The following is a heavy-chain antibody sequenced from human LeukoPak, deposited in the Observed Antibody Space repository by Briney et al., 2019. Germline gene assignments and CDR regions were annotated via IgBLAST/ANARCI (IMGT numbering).Heavy chain of an antibody. CDR3: ASNIYGDYVSYYYYYMDV. CDR1: GGTFSSYA. CDR2: IIPIFGTA. J-gene: IGHJ6*03. Sequence: GASVKVSCKASGGTFSSYAISWVRQAPGQGLGWMGGIIPIFGTANYAQKFQGRVTITADKSTSTAYMELSSLRSEDTAVYYCASNIYGDYVSYYYYYMDVWGKGTTVTVSS. V-gene: IGHV1-69*06. D-gene: IGHD4-17*01.